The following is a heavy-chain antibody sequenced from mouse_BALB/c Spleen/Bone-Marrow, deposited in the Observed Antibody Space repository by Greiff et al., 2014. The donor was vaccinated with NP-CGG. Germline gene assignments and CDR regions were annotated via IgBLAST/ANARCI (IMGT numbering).Heavy chain of an antibody. CDR1: GFTFSSFG. CDR2: ISSGSSTI. Sequence: DVHLVESGGGLVQPGGSRKLSCAASGFTFSSFGMHWVRQAPGKGLEWVAYISSGSSTIYYADTVMGRFTISRDNPKNTLFLQMTSLRSEDTAMYYCARSGSSSGYFDYWGQGTTLTVSS. V-gene: IGHV5-17*02. D-gene: IGHD1-1*01. J-gene: IGHJ2*01. CDR3: ARSGSSSGYFDY.